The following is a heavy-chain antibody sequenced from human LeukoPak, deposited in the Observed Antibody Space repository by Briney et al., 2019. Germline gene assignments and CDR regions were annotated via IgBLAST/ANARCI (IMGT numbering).Heavy chain of an antibody. D-gene: IGHD6-6*01. Sequence: GASVKVSCKASGYTFTNYGISWVRQAPGQGLEWMGRIIPIFGTANYAQKFQGRVTITTDESTSTAYMELSSLRSEDTAVYYCARAEVSSFGPISWFDPWGQGTLVTVSS. CDR2: IIPIFGTA. J-gene: IGHJ5*02. CDR1: GYTFTNYG. CDR3: ARAEVSSFGPISWFDP. V-gene: IGHV1-69*05.